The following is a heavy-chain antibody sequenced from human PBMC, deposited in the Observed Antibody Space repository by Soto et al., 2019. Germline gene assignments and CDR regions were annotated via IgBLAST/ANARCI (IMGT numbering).Heavy chain of an antibody. D-gene: IGHD3-22*01. V-gene: IGHV4-30-4*01. CDR2: IYYSGST. Sequence: SETLSLTCTVSGGSISSGDYYWSWIRQPPGEGLEWIGYIYYSGSTYYNPSLKSRVTISVDTSKNQFSLKLSSVTAADTAVYYCASELTYYDSSGYVIWGQGTLVTVSS. CDR3: ASELTYYDSSGYVI. CDR1: GGSISSGDYY. J-gene: IGHJ4*02.